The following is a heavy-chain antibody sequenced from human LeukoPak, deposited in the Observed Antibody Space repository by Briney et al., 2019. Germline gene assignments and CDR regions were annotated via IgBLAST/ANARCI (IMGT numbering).Heavy chain of an antibody. CDR1: GGSINDAS. D-gene: IGHD3-10*01. CDR2: IYHSGGT. J-gene: IGHJ4*02. V-gene: IGHV4-59*01. Sequence: SETLSLTCTVSGGSINDASWNWIRKPPGQGLEWIGYIYHSGGTNYSPSLKSRVTISLDTSKNQFSLKLSSVTAADTAVYYCARVGPYYRSLDSWGQGTLVTVSS. CDR3: ARVGPYYRSLDS.